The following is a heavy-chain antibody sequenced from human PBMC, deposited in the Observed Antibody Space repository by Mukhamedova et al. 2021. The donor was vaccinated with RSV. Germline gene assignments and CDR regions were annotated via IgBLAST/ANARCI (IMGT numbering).Heavy chain of an antibody. V-gene: IGHV4-39*07. Sequence: STYYNPSLKCRVTISVDTSKNQFSLKLSSVTAADTAVYYCARLRVCSGGSCYQTRFDYWGQGTLVTVSS. CDR2: ST. CDR3: ARLRVCSGGSCYQTRFDY. J-gene: IGHJ4*02. D-gene: IGHD2-15*01.